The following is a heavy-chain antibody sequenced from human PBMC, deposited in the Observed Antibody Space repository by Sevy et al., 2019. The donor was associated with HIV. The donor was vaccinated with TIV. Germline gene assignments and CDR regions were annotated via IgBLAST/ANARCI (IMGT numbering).Heavy chain of an antibody. CDR1: GFTFSDSW. V-gene: IGHV3-7*01. J-gene: IGHJ4*02. CDR3: ARDRAYSALDY. CDR2: INEDGSRL. D-gene: IGHD5-18*01. Sequence: GGSLRLSCVASGFTFSDSWMTWVRQAPGKGLERIAFINEDGSRLGYVDSVRGRFTISREKTKSSLYLQMNSLRAEDTAVYFCARDRAYSALDYWGQGTLVTVSS.